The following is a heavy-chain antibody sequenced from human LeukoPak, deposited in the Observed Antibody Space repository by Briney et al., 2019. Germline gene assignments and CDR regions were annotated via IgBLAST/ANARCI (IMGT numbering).Heavy chain of an antibody. D-gene: IGHD7-27*01. CDR3: ARGRNWGNFDY. CDR1: GGSISSYY. J-gene: IGHJ4*02. V-gene: IGHV4-59*01. CDR2: IYYSGST. Sequence: PSETLSLTCTVSGGSISSYYWSWIRQPPGKGLEWIGYIYYSGSTNYNPSLKSRVTISVDTSKNQFSLKLSSVTAADTAVYYCARGRNWGNFDYWGQGTLVTVSS.